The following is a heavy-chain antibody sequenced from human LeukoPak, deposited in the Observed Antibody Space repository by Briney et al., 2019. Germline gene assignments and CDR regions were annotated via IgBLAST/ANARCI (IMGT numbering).Heavy chain of an antibody. Sequence: SETLSLTCTVSTASINSYYWGWVRQPAGRGLEWIGRIYTTGMTHYYPSLQSRVTMSVDTSQKQFSLNLRSVTAADTAIYFCVRHGYTASHFFLDYWSQGALVTVSS. CDR1: TASINSYY. J-gene: IGHJ4*02. CDR2: IYTTGMT. CDR3: VRHGYTASHFFLDY. V-gene: IGHV4-4*07. D-gene: IGHD5-18*01.